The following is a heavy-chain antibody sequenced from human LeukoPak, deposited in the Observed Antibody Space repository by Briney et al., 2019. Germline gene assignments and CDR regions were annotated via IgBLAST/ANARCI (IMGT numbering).Heavy chain of an antibody. D-gene: IGHD4-17*01. V-gene: IGHV3-30-3*01. J-gene: IGHJ4*02. CDR2: ISYDGSNK. Sequence: PGGSLRLSCAASGFTFSSYAMHWVRQAPGKGLEWVAVISYDGSNKYYADSVKGRFTISRDNSKNTLYLQMNSLRAEDTAVYYCASGDGGDYRPTPFLHWGQGTLVTVSS. CDR3: ASGDGGDYRPTPFLH. CDR1: GFTFSSYA.